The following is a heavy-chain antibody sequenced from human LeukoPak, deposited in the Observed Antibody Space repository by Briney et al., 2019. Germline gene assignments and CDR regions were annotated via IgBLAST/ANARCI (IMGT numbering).Heavy chain of an antibody. J-gene: IGHJ4*02. CDR1: GGSISSGGYS. Sequence: SETLSLTCAVSGGSISSGGYSWSWIRQPAGKGLEWIGRIYTSGSTNYNPSLKSRVTISVDTSKNQFSLKLSSVTAADTAVYYCAREHDSLKYYFDYWGQGTLVTVSS. CDR3: AREHDSLKYYFDY. V-gene: IGHV4-61*02. D-gene: IGHD3-22*01. CDR2: IYTSGST.